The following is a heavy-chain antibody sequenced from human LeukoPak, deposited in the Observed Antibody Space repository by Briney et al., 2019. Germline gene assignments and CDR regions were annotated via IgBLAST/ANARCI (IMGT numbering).Heavy chain of an antibody. CDR2: ISGSGGST. Sequence: PGGSLRLSCAASGFTFSSYAMSWVRQAPGKGLEWVSAISGSGGSTYYADSVKGRFTISRDNSKNTLYLQMNSLRAEDTVVYYCAKASHLTIVRYFDWFDYWGQGTLVTVSS. V-gene: IGHV3-23*01. CDR3: AKASHLTIVRYFDWFDY. D-gene: IGHD3-9*01. CDR1: GFTFSSYA. J-gene: IGHJ4*02.